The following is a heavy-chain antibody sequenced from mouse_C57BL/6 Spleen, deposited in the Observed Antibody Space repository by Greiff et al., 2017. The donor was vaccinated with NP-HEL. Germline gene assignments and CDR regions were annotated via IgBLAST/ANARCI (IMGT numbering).Heavy chain of an antibody. J-gene: IGHJ4*01. CDR2: IDPENGGT. CDR3: TRNWYYAMDY. Sequence: QVQLQQSGAELVRPGASVTLSCKASGYTFTDYEMHWVKQTPVHGLEWIGAIDPENGGTAYNQKFKGKAILTADKSSSTAYMALRRLTSEDSSVYYCTRNWYYAMDYWGQGTSVTVSS. V-gene: IGHV1-15*01. CDR1: GYTFTDYE. D-gene: IGHD4-1*01.